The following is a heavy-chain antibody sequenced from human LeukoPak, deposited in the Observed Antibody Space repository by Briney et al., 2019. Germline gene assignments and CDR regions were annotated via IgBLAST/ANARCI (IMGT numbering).Heavy chain of an antibody. V-gene: IGHV4-59*01. Sequence: SETLSLTCTVSGGSISTYYWNWIRQPPGKGLEGIGYISNSGITTYNPSLKSRVTISVDSSKSQFSLKLNSVTAADTAVYYCARSGGYSSSWSLWGQGTLVTVSS. J-gene: IGHJ4*02. CDR1: GGSISTYY. D-gene: IGHD6-13*01. CDR2: ISNSGIT. CDR3: ARSGGYSSSWSL.